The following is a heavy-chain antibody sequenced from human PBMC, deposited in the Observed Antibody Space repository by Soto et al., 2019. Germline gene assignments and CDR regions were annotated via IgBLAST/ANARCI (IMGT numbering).Heavy chain of an antibody. V-gene: IGHV1-24*01. Sequence: GSSVKVSCKVSGYTLTELSIHWVRQAPGKGLEWMGGLDPEDGEITYAQKFLGRVTMTEDTSSDTAYMELSSLRSEDTAVYYCATTSGAYYRVYFDYWGQGTLVNASS. D-gene: IGHD1-26*01. CDR2: LDPEDGEI. J-gene: IGHJ4*02. CDR1: GYTLTELS. CDR3: ATTSGAYYRVYFDY.